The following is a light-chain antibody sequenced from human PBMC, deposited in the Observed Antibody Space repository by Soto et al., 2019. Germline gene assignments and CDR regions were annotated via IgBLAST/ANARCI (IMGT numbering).Light chain of an antibody. V-gene: IGKV3-15*01. J-gene: IGKJ5*01. CDR3: QQYKDWPPIT. CDR1: QSVGNN. Sequence: EIMMTQSPATLSVSPGERATLSCRASQSVGNNLAWYQQKPGQAPRLLIYYASTRATGNPARFSGSGSGTEFNLTISSLQSEDFALYYCQQYKDWPPITFGQGTRLEI. CDR2: YAS.